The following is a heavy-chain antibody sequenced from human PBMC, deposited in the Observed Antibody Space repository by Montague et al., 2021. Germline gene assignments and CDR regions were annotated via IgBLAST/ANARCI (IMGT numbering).Heavy chain of an antibody. Sequence: SETLSLTCTVFGDSINTYSWSWIRQPAGKGLEWIGRLSHGGSTNSNPSLKSRVSMSVDTSKNQFSLKLSSVTAADTAVYFCARDTVGASGYFYYYYMDVWGRGTPVTVSS. J-gene: IGHJ6*03. CDR1: GDSINTYS. CDR2: LSHGGST. D-gene: IGHD1-26*01. CDR3: ARDTVGASGYFYYYYMDV. V-gene: IGHV4-4*07.